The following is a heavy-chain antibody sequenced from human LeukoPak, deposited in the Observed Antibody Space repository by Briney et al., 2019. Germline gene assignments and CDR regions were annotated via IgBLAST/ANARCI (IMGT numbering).Heavy chain of an antibody. CDR1: GGTFSSYA. CDR3: ARGVRSDCYSCFDY. CDR2: INPSGDST. D-gene: IGHD2-15*01. Sequence: ASVKVPCKASGGTFSSYAISWVRQAPGQGLEWMGIINPSGDSTSYAQKFQGRVTMTRDTSTSTVYMELSSLRSEDTAVYYCARGVRSDCYSCFDYWGQGTLVTVSS. J-gene: IGHJ4*02. V-gene: IGHV1-46*01.